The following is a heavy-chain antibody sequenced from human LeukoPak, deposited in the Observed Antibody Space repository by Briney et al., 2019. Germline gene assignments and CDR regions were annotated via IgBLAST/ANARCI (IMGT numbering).Heavy chain of an antibody. CDR2: IVVGSGNT. V-gene: IGHV1-58*01. D-gene: IGHD4-23*01. CDR3: AAPNYGGNSGASFGY. CDR1: GFTFTSSA. J-gene: IGHJ4*02. Sequence: SVKVSCKASGFTFTSSAVQWVRQARGQRLEWIGWIVVGSGNTNYAQKFQERVTITRDMSTSTAYMELSSLRSEDTAVYYCAAPNYGGNSGASFGYWGQGTLVTVSS.